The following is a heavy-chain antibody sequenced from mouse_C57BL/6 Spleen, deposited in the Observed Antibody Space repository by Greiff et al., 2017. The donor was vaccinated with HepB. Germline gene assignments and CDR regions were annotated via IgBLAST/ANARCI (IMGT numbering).Heavy chain of an antibody. CDR2: INPSNGGT. CDR1: GYTFTSYW. V-gene: IGHV1-53*01. J-gene: IGHJ3*01. D-gene: IGHD2-5*01. CDR3: ARERAYYSNPFAY. Sequence: QVQLQQPGTELVKPGASVKLSCKASGYTFTSYWMHWVKQRPGQGLEWIGNINPSNGGTNYNEKFKSKATLTVDKSSRTAYMQLSSLTSEDSAVYYCARERAYYSNPFAYWGQGTLVTVSA.